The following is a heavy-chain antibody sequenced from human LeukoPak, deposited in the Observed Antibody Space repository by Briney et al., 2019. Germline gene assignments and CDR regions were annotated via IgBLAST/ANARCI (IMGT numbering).Heavy chain of an antibody. CDR2: ISSSSSYI. J-gene: IGHJ3*02. Sequence: PGGSLRLSCAASGFTFSSYSMNWVRQAPGKGLEWVSSISSSSSYIYYADSVKGRFTISRDNAKNSLYLQMNSLRAEDTAAYYCARGYDFWSGYGGYIWGQGTMVTVSS. V-gene: IGHV3-21*01. CDR1: GFTFSSYS. D-gene: IGHD3-3*01. CDR3: ARGYDFWSGYGGYI.